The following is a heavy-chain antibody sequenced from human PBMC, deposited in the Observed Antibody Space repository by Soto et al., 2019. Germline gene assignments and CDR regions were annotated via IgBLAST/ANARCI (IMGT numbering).Heavy chain of an antibody. D-gene: IGHD2-15*01. CDR3: ARGARYCSGGSCSSFDY. V-gene: IGHV1-69*01. CDR1: GGTFSSYA. Sequence: QVQLVQSGAEVKKPGSSVKVSCKASGGTFSSYAISWVRQAPGQGLEWMGGIIPIFGTANYAQKFQGRVTITADESTSQAYMELSSLRSEDTAVYYCARGARYCSGGSCSSFDYWGQGTLVTVSS. J-gene: IGHJ4*02. CDR2: IIPIFGTA.